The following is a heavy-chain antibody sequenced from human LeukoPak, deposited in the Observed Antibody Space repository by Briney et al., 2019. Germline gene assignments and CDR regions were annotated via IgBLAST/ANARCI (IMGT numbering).Heavy chain of an antibody. V-gene: IGHV1-2*06. J-gene: IGHJ5*02. CDR2: INPNSGGT. CDR1: GYTFTGYY. Sequence: ASVKVSCKASGYTFTGYYMHWVRQAPGQGLEWMGRINPNSGGTNYAQKFQGRVTMTRDTSISTAYMELSRLRSDDTAVYYCAREGGAYCSSTSCSFEKYNWFDPWGQGTLVTVFS. D-gene: IGHD2-2*01. CDR3: AREGGAYCSSTSCSFEKYNWFDP.